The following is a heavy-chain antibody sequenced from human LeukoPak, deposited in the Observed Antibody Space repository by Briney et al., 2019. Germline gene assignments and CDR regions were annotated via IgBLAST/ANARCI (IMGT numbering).Heavy chain of an antibody. CDR3: AKTTSYSGYGFDY. CDR2: IRYDASDK. V-gene: IGHV3-30*02. CDR1: GFTFSSYG. D-gene: IGHD5-12*01. J-gene: IGHJ4*02. Sequence: GGSLRLSCAASGFTFSSYGMHWVRQAPGQGLEWVAFIRYDASDKYYADSVKGRFTISRDNSKNTVYLQMDSLGAEDAAVYYCAKTTSYSGYGFDYWGQGTLVTVSS.